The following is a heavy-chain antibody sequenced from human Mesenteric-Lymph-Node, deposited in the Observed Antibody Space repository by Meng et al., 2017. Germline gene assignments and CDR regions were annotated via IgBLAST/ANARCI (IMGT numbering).Heavy chain of an antibody. J-gene: IGHJ4*02. Sequence: QRVNFGGEVKKPGASVKVSCKASGYTFTNYGITWVRQAPGPGLEWMGWISAYNGNTNYAQTLQGRLTMTTDTSTSTAYMELRSLRSDDTAVYYCARVEVGITSGDYWGQGTLVTVSS. CDR2: ISAYNGNT. V-gene: IGHV1-18*01. D-gene: IGHD1-26*01. CDR3: ARVEVGITSGDY. CDR1: GYTFTNYG.